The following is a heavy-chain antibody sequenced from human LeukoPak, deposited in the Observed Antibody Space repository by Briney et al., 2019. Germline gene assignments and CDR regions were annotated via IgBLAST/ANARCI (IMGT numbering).Heavy chain of an antibody. V-gene: IGHV4-38-2*02. J-gene: IGHJ6*04. Sequence: SQTLSLTCTVSGYSISSGYYWGWIRPPPGKGLEWIGSIYHSGSTYYNPSLKSRVTISVDTSKNQFSLKLSSATAADTAVYYCGGVLRYFDWLGMVDVWGKGTTVTISS. D-gene: IGHD3-9*01. CDR2: IYHSGST. CDR3: GGVLRYFDWLGMVDV. CDR1: GYSISSGYY.